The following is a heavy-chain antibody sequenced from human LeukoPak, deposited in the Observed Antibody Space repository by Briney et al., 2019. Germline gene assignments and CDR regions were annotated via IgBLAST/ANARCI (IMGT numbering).Heavy chain of an antibody. CDR2: INPNSGGT. Sequence: GASVKVSCKASGYTFTGYYMHWVRQAPGQGLEWMGWINPNSGGTNYAQKFQGRVTMTRDTSISTAYMELSRLRSDDTAVYYCAREDHYDSSGYHWFDPWGQGTLVTVST. CDR3: AREDHYDSSGYHWFDP. D-gene: IGHD3-22*01. V-gene: IGHV1-2*02. CDR1: GYTFTGYY. J-gene: IGHJ5*02.